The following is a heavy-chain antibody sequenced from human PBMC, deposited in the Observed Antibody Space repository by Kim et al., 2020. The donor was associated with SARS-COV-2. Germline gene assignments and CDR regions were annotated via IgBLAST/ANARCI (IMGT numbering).Heavy chain of an antibody. J-gene: IGHJ4*02. Sequence: TNYTPSRKSRVTISVDTSKNQFSLKLSSVTAADTAVYYCARWELTTGIDYWGQGTLVTVSS. CDR2: T. V-gene: IGHV4-34*01. CDR3: ARWELTTGIDY. D-gene: IGHD4-17*01.